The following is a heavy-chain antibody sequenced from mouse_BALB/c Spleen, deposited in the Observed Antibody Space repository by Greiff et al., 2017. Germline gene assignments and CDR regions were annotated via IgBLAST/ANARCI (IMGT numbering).Heavy chain of an antibody. J-gene: IGHJ2*01. V-gene: IGHV14-3*02. CDR2: IDPANGNT. D-gene: IGHD2-1*01. CDR3: ARGNYSY. Sequence: VHVKQSGAELVKPGASVKLSCTASGFNIKDTYMHWVKQRPEQGLEWIGRIDPANGNTKYDPKFQGKATITADTSSNTAYLQLSSLTSEDTAVYYCARGNYSYWGQGTTLTVSS. CDR1: GFNIKDTY.